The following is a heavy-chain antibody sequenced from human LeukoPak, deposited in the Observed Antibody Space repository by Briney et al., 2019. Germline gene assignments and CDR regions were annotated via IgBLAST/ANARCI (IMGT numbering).Heavy chain of an antibody. D-gene: IGHD5-24*01. Sequence: GGSLRLSCAASGFTFSSYAMSWFRQAPGKGLEWVGFIRSKAYGGTTEYAASVKGRFTISRDDSKSIAYLQMNSLKTEDTAVYYCTRAVEMATNGEGRDAFDIWGQGTMVTVSS. CDR1: GFTFSSYA. CDR2: IRSKAYGGTT. J-gene: IGHJ3*02. CDR3: TRAVEMATNGEGRDAFDI. V-gene: IGHV3-49*03.